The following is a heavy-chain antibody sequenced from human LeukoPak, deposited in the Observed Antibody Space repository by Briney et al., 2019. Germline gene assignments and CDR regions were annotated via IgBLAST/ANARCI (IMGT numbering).Heavy chain of an antibody. D-gene: IGHD7-27*01. CDR2: IYYSGST. J-gene: IGHJ4*02. CDR3: ARESTGIDS. CDR1: SGSVSSDSYY. Sequence: LETLSLTCTVSSGSVSSDSYYWSWIRQPPGKGLEWIGYIYYSGSTSYNPSLKSRVTISVDTSKNQFSLKLSSVTTADTAVYYCARESTGIDSWGQGTLVTVSS. V-gene: IGHV4-61*01.